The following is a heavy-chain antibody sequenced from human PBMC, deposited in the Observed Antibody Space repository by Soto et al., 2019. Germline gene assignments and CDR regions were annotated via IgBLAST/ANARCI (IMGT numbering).Heavy chain of an antibody. J-gene: IGHJ5*02. CDR1: GFTFSSYW. Sequence: GGSLRLSCAASGFTFSSYWMSRVRQAPGKGLEWVANIKQDGSEKYYVDSVNGRFTISRDNAKNSLYLQMNSLRAEDTAVYYCARDYYDSSGSPFDPWGQGTLVTVSS. CDR3: ARDYYDSSGSPFDP. CDR2: IKQDGSEK. V-gene: IGHV3-7*01. D-gene: IGHD3-22*01.